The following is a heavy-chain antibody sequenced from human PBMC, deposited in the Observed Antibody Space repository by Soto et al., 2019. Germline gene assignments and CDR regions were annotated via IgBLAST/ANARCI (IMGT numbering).Heavy chain of an antibody. V-gene: IGHV5-51*01. J-gene: IGHJ6*02. D-gene: IGHD2-15*01. CDR3: AILGVVVAAPGYGMDV. CDR2: IYPGDSDT. CDR1: GYSFTSYW. Sequence: GESLKISCKGSGYSFTSYWIGWVRQMPGKGLEWMGIIYPGDSDTRYSPSFQGQVTISADKSISTAYLQWSSLKASDTAMYYCAILGVVVAAPGYGMDVWGQGTTVTVSS.